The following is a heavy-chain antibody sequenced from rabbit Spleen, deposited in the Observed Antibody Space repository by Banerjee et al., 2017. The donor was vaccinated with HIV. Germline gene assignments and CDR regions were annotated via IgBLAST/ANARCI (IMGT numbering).Heavy chain of an antibody. CDR2: IYGGDSSST. V-gene: IGHV1S45*01. D-gene: IGHD8-1*01. CDR1: GFSFSSSYW. Sequence: QEQLVESGGGLVKPEGSLTLTCTASGFSFSSSYWICWVRQAPGKGLEWIACIYGGDSSSTAYASWAKGRFTISKTSSTTVTLQMTSLTAADTATYFCARDTGSSFSSYGMDLWGPGTLVTVS. J-gene: IGHJ6*01. CDR3: ARDTGSSFSSYGMDL.